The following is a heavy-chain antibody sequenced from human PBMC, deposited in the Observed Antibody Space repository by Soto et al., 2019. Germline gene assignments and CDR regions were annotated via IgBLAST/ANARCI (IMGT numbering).Heavy chain of an antibody. J-gene: IGHJ6*03. D-gene: IGHD3-10*01. CDR1: GFTFSSYG. V-gene: IGHV3-33*01. Sequence: QVQLVESGGGVVQPGRSLRLSCAASGFTFSSYGMHWVRQAPGKGLEWVAVIWYDGSNKYYADSVKGRFTISRDNSKNTLYLQMNSLRAEDTAVYYCAREVLWFGEFEGYYYYMDVWGKGTTVTVSS. CDR2: IWYDGSNK. CDR3: AREVLWFGEFEGYYYYMDV.